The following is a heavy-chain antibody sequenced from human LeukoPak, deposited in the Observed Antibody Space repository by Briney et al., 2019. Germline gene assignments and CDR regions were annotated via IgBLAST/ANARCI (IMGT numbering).Heavy chain of an antibody. Sequence: SETLSLTCTVSGGSISSSSYYWGWIRQPPGKGLEWIGSIYYSGSTYYNPSLKSRVTISVDTSKNQFSLKLSSVTAADTAVYYCAREFRAEGSSWYGDVWGQGTTVTVSS. CDR2: IYYSGST. J-gene: IGHJ6*02. CDR3: AREFRAEGSSWYGDV. CDR1: GGSISSSSYY. D-gene: IGHD6-13*01. V-gene: IGHV4-39*07.